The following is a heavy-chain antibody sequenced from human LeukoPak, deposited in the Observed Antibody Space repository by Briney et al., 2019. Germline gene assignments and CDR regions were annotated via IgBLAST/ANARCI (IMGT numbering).Heavy chain of an antibody. CDR3: AREYDYVWGSYRYTGRAFDI. CDR2: INHSGST. J-gene: IGHJ3*02. CDR1: GGSFSGYY. V-gene: IGHV4-34*01. D-gene: IGHD3-16*02. Sequence: PSETLSLTCAVYGGSFSGYYWSWIRQPPGKGLEWIGEINHSGSTNYNPSLKSRVTISVDTSKNQFSLKLSSVTAADTAVYYCAREYDYVWGSYRYTGRAFDIWGQGTMVTVSS.